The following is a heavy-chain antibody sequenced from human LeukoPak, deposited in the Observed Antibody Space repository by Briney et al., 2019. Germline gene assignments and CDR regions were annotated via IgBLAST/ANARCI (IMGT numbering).Heavy chain of an antibody. CDR3: AKKQFQLLSSFDY. V-gene: IGHV3-30-3*02. J-gene: IGHJ4*02. CDR1: GFTFSSYA. CDR2: ISYDGSNK. D-gene: IGHD2-2*01. Sequence: GGSLRLSCAASGFTFSSYAMRWVRQAPGKGLEWVAVISYDGSNKYYADSVKGRFTISRDNSKNTVYLQMNSLRADDTAIYYCAKKQFQLLSSFDYWGQGTLVTVSS.